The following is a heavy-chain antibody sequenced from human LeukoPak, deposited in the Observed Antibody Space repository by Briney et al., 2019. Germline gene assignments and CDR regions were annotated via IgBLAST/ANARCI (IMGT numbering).Heavy chain of an antibody. CDR1: GFTFSSYA. D-gene: IGHD5-24*01. J-gene: IGHJ4*02. Sequence: TGGSLRLSCAASGFTFSSYAMSWVRQAPGKGLEWVSAISGSVGSTYYADSVKGRFTISRDNSKNTLYLQMNSLRAEDTAVYYCAKDHSLAGRRWLQSVYFDYWGQGTLVTVSS. CDR2: ISGSVGST. CDR3: AKDHSLAGRRWLQSVYFDY. V-gene: IGHV3-23*01.